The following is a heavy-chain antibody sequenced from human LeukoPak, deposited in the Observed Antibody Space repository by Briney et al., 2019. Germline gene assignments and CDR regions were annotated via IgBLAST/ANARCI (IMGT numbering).Heavy chain of an antibody. CDR1: GFTFSTYA. Sequence: PGGSLRLSCAASGFTFSTYAMSWVRQAPGKGLEWVSSISSSGDSTDYADSVKGRSTISRDNSKTTLYLQMNSLRADDTAIYYCAKDRSDNTTWYVGSHWGQGTLVTVSS. J-gene: IGHJ4*02. CDR3: AKDRSDNTTWYVGSH. D-gene: IGHD6-13*01. CDR2: ISSSGDST. V-gene: IGHV3-23*01.